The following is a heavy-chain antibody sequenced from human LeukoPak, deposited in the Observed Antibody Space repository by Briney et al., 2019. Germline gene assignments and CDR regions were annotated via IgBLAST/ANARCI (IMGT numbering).Heavy chain of an antibody. D-gene: IGHD4-23*01. CDR3: ARRYTVVTLVDYYYYMDV. CDR2: IKQDGSEK. V-gene: IGHV3-7*01. J-gene: IGHJ6*03. Sequence: GGSLRFSCAASGFTFSSYWMSWVRQAPGKGLEWVANIKQDGSEKYYVDSVKGRFTISRDNAKNSLYLQMNSLRAEDTAVYYCARRYTVVTLVDYYYYMDVWGKGTTVTVSS. CDR1: GFTFSSYW.